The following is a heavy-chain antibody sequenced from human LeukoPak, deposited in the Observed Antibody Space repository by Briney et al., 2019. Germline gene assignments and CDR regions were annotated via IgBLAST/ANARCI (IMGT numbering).Heavy chain of an antibody. J-gene: IGHJ6*02. Sequence: GGSLRLSCAASGFTVSSNYMSWVRQAPGKGLEWVSVIYSGGSTYYADSVKGRFTISRDNSKNTLYLQMNSLRAEDTAVYYCARASGDRPYYYGIDVWGQGTTVTVSS. CDR3: ARASGDRPYYYGIDV. D-gene: IGHD2-21*02. V-gene: IGHV3-53*01. CDR1: GFTVSSNY. CDR2: IYSGGST.